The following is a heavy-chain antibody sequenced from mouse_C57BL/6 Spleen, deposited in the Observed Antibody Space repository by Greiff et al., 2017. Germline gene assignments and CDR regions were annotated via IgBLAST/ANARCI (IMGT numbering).Heavy chain of an antibody. J-gene: IGHJ2*01. D-gene: IGHD1-2*01. Sequence: VQLQQSVAELVRPGASVKLSCTASGFNFKNTYMHWVKQRPEQGLEWIGRIDPADGMTKYAPKFQGKATITADTSSNTAYLQLSSLASEGTAIYYCAREEGVRRRYYFDYWGQGTTLTVSS. CDR2: IDPADGMT. CDR3: AREEGVRRRYYFDY. V-gene: IGHV14-3*01. CDR1: GFNFKNTY.